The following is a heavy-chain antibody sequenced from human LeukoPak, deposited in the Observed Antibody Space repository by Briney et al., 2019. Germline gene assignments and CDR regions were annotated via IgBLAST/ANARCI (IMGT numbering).Heavy chain of an antibody. J-gene: IGHJ4*02. V-gene: IGHV4-30-2*01. D-gene: IGHD1-26*01. CDR2: IYHSGST. Sequence: SQTLSLTCTVSGGSISSGGYYWSWIRQPPGKGLEWIGYIYHSGSTYYNPSLKSRVTISVDRSKNQFSLKLSSVTAADTAVYYCARAKGFGSYMAFDYWGQGTLVTVSS. CDR3: ARAKGFGSYMAFDY. CDR1: GGSISSGGYY.